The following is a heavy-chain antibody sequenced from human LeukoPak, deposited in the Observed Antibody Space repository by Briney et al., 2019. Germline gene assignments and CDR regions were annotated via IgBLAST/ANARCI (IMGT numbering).Heavy chain of an antibody. J-gene: IGHJ5*02. D-gene: IGHD1-14*01. CDR3: ARQPPLDNWFDP. Sequence: PGGSLRPSCAASGFTFNSYAMSWVRQAPWERLQWASGISDSGGNTYYADSVRGRFTISRDNSKNTLYLQMNSLRAEDTAVYYCARQPPLDNWFDPWGQGTLVTVSS. CDR1: GFTFNSYA. V-gene: IGHV3-23*01. CDR2: ISDSGGNT.